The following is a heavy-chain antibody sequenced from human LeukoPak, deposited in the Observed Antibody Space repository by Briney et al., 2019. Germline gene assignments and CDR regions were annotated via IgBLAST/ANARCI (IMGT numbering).Heavy chain of an antibody. J-gene: IGHJ4*02. D-gene: IGHD4-11*01. CDR2: ISISAGTI. CDR3: AKDRHSYSNAYFFDY. V-gene: IGHV3-11*04. Sequence: GGSLRLSCSASGFTFSDYYMSWSRQAPGKGLEWISYISISAGTIYYADSVKGRFTISRDNAKNSLYLQMNSLRVEDTAVSYCAKDRHSYSNAYFFDYWGQGTLVTVSS. CDR1: GFTFSDYY.